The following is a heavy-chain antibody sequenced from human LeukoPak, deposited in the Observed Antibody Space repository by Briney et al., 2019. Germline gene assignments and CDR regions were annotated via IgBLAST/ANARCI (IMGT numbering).Heavy chain of an antibody. CDR2: ISSSSYI. V-gene: IGHV3-21*01. Sequence: GGSLRLSCAASGFTFSSYSMNWVRQAPGKGLEWVSSISSSSYIYYADSVKGRFTISRDNAKNSLYLQMNSLRAEDTAVYYCARLPGIAVAGTSDYWGQGTLVTVSS. CDR3: ARLPGIAVAGTSDY. J-gene: IGHJ4*02. CDR1: GFTFSSYS. D-gene: IGHD6-19*01.